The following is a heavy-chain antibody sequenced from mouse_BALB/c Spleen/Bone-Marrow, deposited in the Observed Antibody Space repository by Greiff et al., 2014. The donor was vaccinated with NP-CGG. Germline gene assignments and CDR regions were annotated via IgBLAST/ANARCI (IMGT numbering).Heavy chain of an antibody. CDR2: IDPANGNT. CDR1: VFNIKDTY. Sequence: FQLQQPGAELVKPGASVKLSCTASVFNIKDTYMHWVKQRPEQGLEWIGRIDPANGNTQYDPKFQGKATITADTSTNTAYLQRSSLTSEDTAVYYCAPYYYGSSQFAYWGQGTLVTVSA. J-gene: IGHJ3*01. D-gene: IGHD1-1*01. CDR3: APYYYGSSQFAY. V-gene: IGHV14-3*02.